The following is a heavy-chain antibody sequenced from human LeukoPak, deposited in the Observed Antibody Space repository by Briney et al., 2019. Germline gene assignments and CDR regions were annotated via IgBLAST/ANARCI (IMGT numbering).Heavy chain of an antibody. V-gene: IGHV4-34*01. Sequence: PSETLSLTCAVYGGSFSGYYWSWIRQPPGKGLEWIGEINHSGSTNYNPSLKSRVTISVDTSKNQFSLKLSSVTAADTAVYYCARGSEWLVQDYWGQGTLVTVSS. D-gene: IGHD6-19*01. CDR2: INHSGST. CDR3: ARGSEWLVQDY. CDR1: GGSFSGYY. J-gene: IGHJ4*02.